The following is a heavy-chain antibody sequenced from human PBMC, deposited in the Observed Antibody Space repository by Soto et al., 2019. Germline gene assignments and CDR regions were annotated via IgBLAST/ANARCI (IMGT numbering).Heavy chain of an antibody. J-gene: IGHJ4*02. Sequence: GGSLRLSCAASGFTFSAYGMEWVRQAPGKGLEWVAVIWYDGSNKYYADSVKGRFTISRDNSKNTLYLQMNSLRAEDTAVYYCARKQEYSSGRYLDYWGQGTLVTVSS. V-gene: IGHV3-33*01. CDR3: ARKQEYSSGRYLDY. CDR1: GFTFSAYG. CDR2: IWYDGSNK. D-gene: IGHD6-19*01.